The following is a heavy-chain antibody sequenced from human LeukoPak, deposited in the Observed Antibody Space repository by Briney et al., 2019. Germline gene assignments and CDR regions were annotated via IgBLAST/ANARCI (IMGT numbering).Heavy chain of an antibody. J-gene: IGHJ5*02. CDR1: GGSISSYY. Sequence: PSETLSLTCTVSGGSISSYYWSWIRQPAGKGLEWIGRIYTSGSTNYNPSLKSRVTMSVDTSKNQFSLKLSSVTAADTAVYYCARDAVVDGDYLSLVDNWFDPWGQGTLVTVSS. CDR3: ARDAVVDGDYLSLVDNWFDP. CDR2: IYTSGST. D-gene: IGHD4-17*01. V-gene: IGHV4-4*07.